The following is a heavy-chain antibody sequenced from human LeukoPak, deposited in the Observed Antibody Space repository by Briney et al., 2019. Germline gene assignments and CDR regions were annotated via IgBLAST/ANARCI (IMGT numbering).Heavy chain of an antibody. V-gene: IGHV3-21*01. CDR2: ISSSSSYI. CDR1: GFTFSSYS. CDR3: ARDWYSSSCMDV. J-gene: IGHJ6*02. Sequence: GGSLRLSCAASGFTFSSYSMNWVRQAPGKGLEWVSSISSSSSYIYYADSVKGRFTISRDNARNSLYLQMNSLRAEDTAVYYCARDWYSSSCMDVWGQGTTVTVSS. D-gene: IGHD6-13*01.